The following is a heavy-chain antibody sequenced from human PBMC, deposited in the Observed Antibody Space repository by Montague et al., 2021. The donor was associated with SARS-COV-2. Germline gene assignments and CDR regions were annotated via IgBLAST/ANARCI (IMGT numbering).Heavy chain of an antibody. CDR1: GGSISSGSYY. CDR2: IYTSGST. Sequence: TLSLTCTVSGGSISSGSYYWSWIRQPAGKGLEWIGRIYTSGSTNYNPSLKSRVTISVDTSKNQFSLKLSTVTAADTAVYYCARVPPYYYDSSGYYSGALDSGGQGTMVTVSS. CDR3: ARVPPYYYDSSGYYSGALDS. V-gene: IGHV4-61*02. D-gene: IGHD3-22*01. J-gene: IGHJ3*02.